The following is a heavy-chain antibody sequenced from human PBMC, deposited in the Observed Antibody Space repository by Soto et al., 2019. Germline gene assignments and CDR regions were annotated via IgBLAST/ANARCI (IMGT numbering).Heavy chain of an antibody. Sequence: QVQIVQSGAEVKKPGASVKVSCKASGYNLSNYFMHWVRQAPGQSLEWMGWINAVNGDTKYSQKFQGRVTIIRDSSASTAYMELSSLRSEDTAVYYRSRDQTYGANPNWYVDLWGPGALVTVSS. J-gene: IGHJ2*01. D-gene: IGHD4-17*01. CDR2: INAVNGDT. V-gene: IGHV1-3*01. CDR3: SRDQTYGANPNWYVDL. CDR1: GYNLSNYF.